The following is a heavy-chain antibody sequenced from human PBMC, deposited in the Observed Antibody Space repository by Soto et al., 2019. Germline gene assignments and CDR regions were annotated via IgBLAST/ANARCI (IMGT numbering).Heavy chain of an antibody. D-gene: IGHD6-13*01. J-gene: IGHJ4*02. V-gene: IGHV1-8*01. Sequence: QVQLVQSGAEVKKPGASVKVSCKASGYTFTSYDINWVRQATGQGLEWMGWMNPNSGNTGYAQKFQGRVTMTRNTSLSTAYMELSSLRSEDTAVYYCARTRPKVRIAAAGYDYWGQGTLVTVSS. CDR1: GYTFTSYD. CDR2: MNPNSGNT. CDR3: ARTRPKVRIAAAGYDY.